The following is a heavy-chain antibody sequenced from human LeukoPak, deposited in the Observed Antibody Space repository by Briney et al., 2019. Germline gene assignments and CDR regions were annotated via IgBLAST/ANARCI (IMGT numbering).Heavy chain of an antibody. V-gene: IGHV3-7*01. CDR2: IKTDGSLI. J-gene: IGHJ4*02. Sequence: GGSLRLSCVASGFTFSSYWMTWVRQAPGKGLEWVANIKTDGSLIYYVDSVKGRFTISRDNAKNSLYLQMNSLRVEDTAVYYCARDDSSSSDFDYWGQGTLVTVSS. CDR1: GFTFSSYW. CDR3: ARDDSSSSDFDY. D-gene: IGHD6-6*01.